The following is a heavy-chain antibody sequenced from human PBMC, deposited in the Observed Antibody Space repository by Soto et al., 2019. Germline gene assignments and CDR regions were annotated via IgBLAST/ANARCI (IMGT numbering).Heavy chain of an antibody. V-gene: IGHV1-69*13. Sequence: SSVKVSCKASGGTFSSYPISWVRQAPGQGLEWMGGIIPIFGTANYAQKFQGRVTITADESTSTAYMELSSLRSEDTAVYYCASIDSYGSGSYFWFDPWGQGTLVTVSS. D-gene: IGHD3-10*01. CDR1: GGTFSSYP. J-gene: IGHJ5*02. CDR3: ASIDSYGSGSYFWFDP. CDR2: IIPIFGTA.